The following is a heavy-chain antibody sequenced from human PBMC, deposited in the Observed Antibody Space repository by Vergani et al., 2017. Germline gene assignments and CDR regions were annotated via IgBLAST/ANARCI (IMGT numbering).Heavy chain of an antibody. V-gene: IGHV3-23*01. CDR1: GFTFTSYG. Sequence: EVQLLESGGGLVQPGESLRLSCTVSGFTFTSYGISWVHQAPGKGLEWVSGISASGGSTYYTDSVKGRFIISRDISKNTLYLQMSSLRADDTAVYYCAKDRPRDWETPLFLFDYWGQGTLVAVSS. CDR3: AKDRPRDWETPLFLFDY. D-gene: IGHD1-26*01. J-gene: IGHJ4*02. CDR2: ISASGGST.